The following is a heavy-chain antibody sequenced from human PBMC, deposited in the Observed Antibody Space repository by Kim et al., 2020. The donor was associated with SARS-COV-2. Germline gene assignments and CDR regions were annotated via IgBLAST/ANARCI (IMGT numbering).Heavy chain of an antibody. J-gene: IGHJ5*02. V-gene: IGHV3-30*13. D-gene: IGHD3-22*01. Sequence: YADTVKGRLTISRDNSKNRLYLQMNSLKAEDTAVYYWARDSTGGYSWFNPWGQGTLVTVSS. CDR3: ARDSTGGYSWFNP.